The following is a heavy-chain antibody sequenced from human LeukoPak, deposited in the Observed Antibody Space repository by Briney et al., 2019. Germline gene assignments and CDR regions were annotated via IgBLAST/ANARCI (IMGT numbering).Heavy chain of an antibody. D-gene: IGHD1-26*01. CDR2: LWYDGSNK. CDR3: ARSGGYNVGAFDY. CDR1: GFTFSSYG. V-gene: IGHV3-33*01. J-gene: IGHJ4*02. Sequence: GRSLRLSCAASGFTFSSYGMHWVRQAPGKGLEWVAILWYDGSNKYYVESVKGRFTISRDDSKNTLYLQLNSLRAEDTAVYYCARSGGYNVGAFDYWGQGTLVTVSS.